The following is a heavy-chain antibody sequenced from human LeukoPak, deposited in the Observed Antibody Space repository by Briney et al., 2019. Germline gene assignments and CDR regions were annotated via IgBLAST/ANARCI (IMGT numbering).Heavy chain of an antibody. CDR3: ARDYSGSYSFDY. J-gene: IGHJ4*02. Sequence: SVKVSCKASGGTFSSYAISWVRQAPGQGLEWMGGIIPIFGTANYAQKFQGRVTITADESTSTAYMELSSLRSEGTAVYYCARDYSGSYSFDYWGQGTLVTVSS. CDR2: IIPIFGTA. D-gene: IGHD1-26*01. V-gene: IGHV1-69*13. CDR1: GGTFSSYA.